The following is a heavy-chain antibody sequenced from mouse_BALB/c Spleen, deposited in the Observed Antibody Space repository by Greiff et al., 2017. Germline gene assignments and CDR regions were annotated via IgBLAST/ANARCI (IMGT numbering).Heavy chain of an antibody. CDR3: ARGTARAKGGIAY. Sequence: EVQLQESGPELVKPGASVKMSCKASGYTFTSYVMHWVKQKPGQGLEWIGYINPYNDGTKYNEKFKGKATLTSDKSSSTAYMELSSLTSEDSAVYYCARGTARAKGGIAYWGQGTLVTVSA. D-gene: IGHD3-2*01. V-gene: IGHV1-14*01. J-gene: IGHJ3*01. CDR1: GYTFTSYV. CDR2: INPYNDGT.